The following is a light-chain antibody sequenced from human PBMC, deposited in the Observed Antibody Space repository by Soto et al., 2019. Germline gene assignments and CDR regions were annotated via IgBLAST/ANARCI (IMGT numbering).Light chain of an antibody. Sequence: QSALTQPASVSGSPGQSITISCTGTSSDIGSYDRVSWYQWHPGKAPKLIIYEDNRRPSEISNRFSGSRSGNTASLTISGLQAEDEADYYCCSYAGSNIFAVFGGWTKLTVL. CDR1: SSDIGSYDR. J-gene: IGLJ3*02. CDR2: EDN. CDR3: CSYAGSNIFAV. V-gene: IGLV2-23*01.